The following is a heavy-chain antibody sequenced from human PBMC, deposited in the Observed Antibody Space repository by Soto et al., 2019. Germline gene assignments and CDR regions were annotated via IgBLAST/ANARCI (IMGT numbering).Heavy chain of an antibody. CDR2: ISYDGSNK. CDR3: ARDPVLAFVAAYYFDY. D-gene: IGHD2-15*01. CDR1: GFTFSSYA. J-gene: IGHJ4*02. V-gene: IGHV3-30-3*01. Sequence: QVQLVESGGGVVQPGRSLRLSCAASGFTFSSYAMHWVRRAPGKGLEWVAVISYDGSNKYYADSVKGRFTISRDNSKNTLYLQMSRLRAEATAVYYCARDPVLAFVAAYYFDYWGQGTLVTVSS.